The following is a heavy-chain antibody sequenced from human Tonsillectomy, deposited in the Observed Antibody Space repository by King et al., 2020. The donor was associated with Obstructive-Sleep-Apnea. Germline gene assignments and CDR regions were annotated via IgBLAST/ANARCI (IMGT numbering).Heavy chain of an antibody. V-gene: IGHV4-31*03. CDR3: ARGLNTGGQH. J-gene: IGHJ1*01. CDR1: GGSISSGGYY. CDR2: IYYSGST. Sequence: PLQESGPGLVRPSQTLSLTCTVSGGSISSGGYYWSWIRQHPGKGLEWIGYIYYSGSTYYSPSLKSRLTISVDTSKNQFSLKLNSVTAADTAVYYCARGLNTGGQHWGQGTLVTVSS. D-gene: IGHD3-10*01.